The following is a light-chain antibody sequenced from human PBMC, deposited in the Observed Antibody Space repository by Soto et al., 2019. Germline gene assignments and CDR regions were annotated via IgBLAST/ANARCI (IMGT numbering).Light chain of an antibody. J-gene: IGLJ2*01. V-gene: IGLV2-11*01. CDR3: CSYAGGYTHAV. CDR2: DVS. CDR1: SSDVGTYNY. Sequence: QSVLTQPRSVSGPPGQSVSISCSGTSSDVGTYNYVSWYQQHPGKAPKLMIYDVSKRPSGVPDRFSGSKSGNTASLTISGLQAEDEADIYCCSYAGGYTHAVFGGGTKVTVL.